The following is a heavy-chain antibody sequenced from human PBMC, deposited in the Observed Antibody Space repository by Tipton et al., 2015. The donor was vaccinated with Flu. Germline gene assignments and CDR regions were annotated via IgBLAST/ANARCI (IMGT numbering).Heavy chain of an antibody. V-gene: IGHV4-59*01. Sequence: TLSLTCTVSGGSISSYYWSWIRQPPGKGLEWIGYIYYSGSTNYNPSLKSRVTISVDTSKNQFSLKLSSVTAADTAVYYCARESRTIFGAFDIWGQGTMVTVSS. J-gene: IGHJ3*02. CDR2: IYYSGST. CDR1: GGSISSYY. CDR3: ARESRTIFGAFDI. D-gene: IGHD3-3*01.